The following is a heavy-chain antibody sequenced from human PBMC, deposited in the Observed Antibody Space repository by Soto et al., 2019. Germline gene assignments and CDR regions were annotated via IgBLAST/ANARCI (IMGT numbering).Heavy chain of an antibody. V-gene: IGHV1-18*01. CDR1: GYTFTSYG. J-gene: IGHJ6*02. Sequence: QVQLVQSGAEVKKPGASVKVSCKASGYTFTSYGISWVRQAPGQGLEWMGWISAYNGNTNYAQKLQGRVTMTTDTTTSXXYXEXXSLRSDDTAVYYCARDPRYDFWSGYYNYYYYGMDVWGQGTTVTVSS. D-gene: IGHD3-3*01. CDR2: ISAYNGNT. CDR3: ARDPRYDFWSGYYNYYYYGMDV.